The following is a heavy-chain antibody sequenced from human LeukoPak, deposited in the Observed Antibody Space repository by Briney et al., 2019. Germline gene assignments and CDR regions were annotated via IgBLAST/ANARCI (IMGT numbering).Heavy chain of an antibody. CDR3: ARSGNQGRDGYNWYAFDI. V-gene: IGHV1-69*01. J-gene: IGHJ3*02. Sequence: SAKVSCKVSGGTFSSYAISWVRQAPGQGLEWMGGIIPIFGTANYAQKFQGRVTITADESTSTAYMELSSLRSEDTAVYYCARSGNQGRDGYNWYAFDIWGQGTMVTVSS. CDR2: IIPIFGTA. D-gene: IGHD5-24*01. CDR1: GGTFSSYA.